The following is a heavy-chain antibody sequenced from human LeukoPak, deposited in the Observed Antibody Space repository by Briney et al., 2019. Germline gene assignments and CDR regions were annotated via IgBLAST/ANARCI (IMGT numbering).Heavy chain of an antibody. CDR2: TNHSGST. CDR1: GGSFGGYY. D-gene: IGHD1-26*01. V-gene: IGHV4-34*01. Sequence: PSETLSLTCAVYGGSFGGYYWSWIRQPPGKGLEWIGETNHSGSTNYNPSLKSRVTISVDTSKNQFSLKLSSVTAADTAVYYCARIAYGGSLDPFDYWGQGTLVIVSS. CDR3: ARIAYGGSLDPFDY. J-gene: IGHJ4*02.